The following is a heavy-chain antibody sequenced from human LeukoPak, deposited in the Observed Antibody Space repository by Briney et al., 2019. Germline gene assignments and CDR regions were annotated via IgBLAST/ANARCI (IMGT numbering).Heavy chain of an antibody. V-gene: IGHV4-4*07. CDR1: GGSISSYY. J-gene: IGHJ5*02. CDR3: ARGIAAAGMFWFDP. CDR2: IYTSGGA. Sequence: SETLSLTCTVSGGSISSYYWSWVRQPARKGLEWIGRIYTSGGADYNPSLTRRVTISVDTSKIQFSLKLGSVTAADTAVYYCARGIAAAGMFWFDPWGQGTLVTVSS. D-gene: IGHD6-13*01.